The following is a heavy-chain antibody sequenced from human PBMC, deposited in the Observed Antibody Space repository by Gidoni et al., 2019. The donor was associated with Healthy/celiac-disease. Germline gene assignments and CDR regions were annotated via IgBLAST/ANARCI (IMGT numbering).Heavy chain of an antibody. CDR2: IIPIFGTA. Sequence: QVQLVQSGAEVKKPGSSVKVSCKASGGPFSSYAISWVRQAPGQGLEWMGGIIPIFGTANYAQKFQGRVTITADKSTSTAYMELSSLRSEDTAVYYCARTARNSNHYYFDYWGQGTLVTVSS. CDR3: ARTARNSNHYYFDY. CDR1: GGPFSSYA. D-gene: IGHD4-4*01. J-gene: IGHJ4*02. V-gene: IGHV1-69*06.